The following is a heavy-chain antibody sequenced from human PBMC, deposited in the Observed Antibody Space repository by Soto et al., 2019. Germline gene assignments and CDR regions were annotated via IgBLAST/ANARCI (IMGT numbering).Heavy chain of an antibody. CDR3: ARHRSFALLEWSPSDSSGMDV. Sequence: ASVKVSCKASGYDFSRLDINSVRQAPEQGQAWMGWMNPNSGNTGYAQRFQGRVTMTRDTSINTAYMEVNSLRSEDTAVYFCARHRSFALLEWSPSDSSGMDVWGQGISLTVSS. V-gene: IGHV1-8*01. D-gene: IGHD3-3*01. CDR2: MNPNSGNT. CDR1: GYDFSRLD. J-gene: IGHJ6*02.